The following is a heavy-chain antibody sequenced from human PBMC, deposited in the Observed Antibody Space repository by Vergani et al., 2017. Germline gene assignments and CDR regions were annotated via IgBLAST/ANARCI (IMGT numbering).Heavy chain of an antibody. Sequence: EVQLVESGGGLVKPGGSLRLSCAASGFTFSNAWMSWVRQAPGKVLEWVGRIKSKTDGGTTDYAAPVKGRFTISRDDSKNTLYLQMNSLKTEDTAVYYCTTVFRSSWYVLGGCFQHWGQGTLVTVSS. CDR3: TTVFRSSWYVLGGCFQH. V-gene: IGHV3-15*01. D-gene: IGHD6-13*01. J-gene: IGHJ1*01. CDR2: IKSKTDGGTT. CDR1: GFTFSNAW.